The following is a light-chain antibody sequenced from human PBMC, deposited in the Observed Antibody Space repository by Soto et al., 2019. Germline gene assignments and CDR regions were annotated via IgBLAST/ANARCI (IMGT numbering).Light chain of an antibody. CDR2: DVS. Sequence: QSVLTQPRSVSGSPGQSVTISCTGTSSDVGGYNYVSWYQQHPGKAPKLMIYDVSKRPSGVPDRFSGSKSGNTASLTISGLQAEDEADYYCCSCAGSYTVVFSGGTKLAVL. J-gene: IGLJ2*01. V-gene: IGLV2-11*01. CDR1: SSDVGGYNY. CDR3: CSCAGSYTVV.